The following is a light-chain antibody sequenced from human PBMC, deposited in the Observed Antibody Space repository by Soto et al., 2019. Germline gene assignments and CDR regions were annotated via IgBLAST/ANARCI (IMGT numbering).Light chain of an antibody. CDR2: EVS. J-gene: IGLJ1*01. CDR3: RSYTSSIYV. Sequence: QSALTQPASVSGSPGQSITISCTGTSSDVGGYNYVSRYQQHPGKAPKLLIYEVSNRPSGVSNRFSGSKSGNTASLTISGLQAEDEADYYCRSYTSSIYVFGTGTKVTVL. CDR1: SSDVGGYNY. V-gene: IGLV2-14*01.